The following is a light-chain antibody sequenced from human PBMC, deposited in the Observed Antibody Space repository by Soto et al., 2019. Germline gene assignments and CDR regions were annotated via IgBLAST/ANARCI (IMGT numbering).Light chain of an antibody. Sequence: EIVMTQSPATLSVSPGERATLSCRASQSISSNLAWYQQQPGQAPRLLIYGASTRATGIPARFSGSGSGTEFTLTISSLEPEDFALYYCQQRSGWPRTFGQGTKVDIK. J-gene: IGKJ1*01. CDR1: QSISSN. V-gene: IGKV3-15*01. CDR2: GAS. CDR3: QQRSGWPRT.